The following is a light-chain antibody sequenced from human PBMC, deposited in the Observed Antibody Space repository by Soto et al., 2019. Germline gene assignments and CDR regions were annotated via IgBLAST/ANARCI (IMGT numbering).Light chain of an antibody. CDR1: QSVSSSY. Sequence: ESVLTQSPGTLSMSPGERATLSCRASQSVSSSYSAWYQQKPGQAPRLLIYGASRRVTGIPDRFSGSGSGTDFTLTISRLAPEDFAVYYCLQYGSSPFTCGPGTKVDIK. CDR2: GAS. J-gene: IGKJ3*01. V-gene: IGKV3-20*01. CDR3: LQYGSSPFT.